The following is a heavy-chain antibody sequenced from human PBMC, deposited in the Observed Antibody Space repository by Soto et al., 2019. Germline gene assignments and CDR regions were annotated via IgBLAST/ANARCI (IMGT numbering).Heavy chain of an antibody. V-gene: IGHV1-2*04. J-gene: IGHJ5*02. CDR1: GYTFTGYY. CDR3: ARSPPKTQQLWFDP. D-gene: IGHD6-13*01. Sequence: GASVKVSCKASGYTFTGYYMHWVRQAPGQGLEWMGWINPNSGGTNYAQKFQGWVTMTRDTSISTAYMELSRLRSDDTAVYYCARSPPKTQQLWFDPWGQGTLVTVSS. CDR2: INPNSGGT.